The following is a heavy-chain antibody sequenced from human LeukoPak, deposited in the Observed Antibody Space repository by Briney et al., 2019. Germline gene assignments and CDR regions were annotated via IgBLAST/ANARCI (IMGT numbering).Heavy chain of an antibody. CDR3: ARGRDSRYYYDSSGYYYFDY. V-gene: IGHV4-34*01. D-gene: IGHD3-22*01. J-gene: IGHJ4*02. CDR1: GGSFSGYY. CDR2: INHSGST. Sequence: SETLSLTCAVYGGSFSGYYWSWIRQPPGKGLEWIGEINHSGSTNYNPSLKSRVTISVDTYKNQFSLKLSSVTAADTAVYYCARGRDSRYYYDSSGYYYFDYWGQGTLVTVSS.